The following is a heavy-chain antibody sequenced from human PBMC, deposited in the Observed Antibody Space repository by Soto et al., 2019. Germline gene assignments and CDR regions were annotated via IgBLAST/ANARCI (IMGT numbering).Heavy chain of an antibody. CDR2: INRDGSST. D-gene: IGHD3-3*01. Sequence: GGSLRLSCAASGFTFSSYWMHRVRQAPGKGLLWVSRINRDGSSTSYADSVKGRFTISRDNAKNTLYLQMNSLRAEDTAVYYCARFNKDFWSGYPESPDYWGQGTLVTVAS. J-gene: IGHJ4*02. CDR3: ARFNKDFWSGYPESPDY. CDR1: GFTFSSYW. V-gene: IGHV3-74*01.